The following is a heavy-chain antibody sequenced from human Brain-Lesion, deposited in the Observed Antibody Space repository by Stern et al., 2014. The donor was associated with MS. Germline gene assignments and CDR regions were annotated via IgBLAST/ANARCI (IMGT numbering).Heavy chain of an antibody. CDR2: VNNDGRRT. V-gene: IGHV3-74*02. D-gene: IGHD3-10*01. CDR3: ARGERWFDS. J-gene: IGHJ5*01. CDR1: GFTFSNYW. Sequence: EVQLVPSGGGFVQPGGSLRLSCAASGFTFSNYWMHWVRQAPGKGLVWVSRVNNDGRRTSYADSVKGRFTMSRDNAKNTLYLQMNSLRVEDTAIYYCARGERWFDSWGQGTLVTVSS.